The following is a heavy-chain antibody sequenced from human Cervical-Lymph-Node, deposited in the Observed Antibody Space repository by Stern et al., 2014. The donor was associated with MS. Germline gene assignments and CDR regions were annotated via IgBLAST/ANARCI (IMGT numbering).Heavy chain of an antibody. J-gene: IGHJ4*02. Sequence: VQLVQSGAEVKKPGSSVKVSCKASGGTFSSYAISWVRQAPGQGLEWMGGIIPIFGTANYAQKFQGRVTITADESTSTAYMELSSLRSEDTAVYYCAREVRYYYDSSGYPNFDYWGQGTLVTVSS. CDR2: IIPIFGTA. V-gene: IGHV1-69*01. D-gene: IGHD3-22*01. CDR3: AREVRYYYDSSGYPNFDY. CDR1: GGTFSSYA.